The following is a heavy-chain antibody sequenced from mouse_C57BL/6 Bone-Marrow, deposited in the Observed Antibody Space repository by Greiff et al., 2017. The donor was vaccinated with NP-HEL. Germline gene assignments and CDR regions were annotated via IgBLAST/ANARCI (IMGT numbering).Heavy chain of an antibody. CDR2: IHPSDSDT. J-gene: IGHJ4*01. Sequence: QVQLQQPGAELVKPGASVKVSCKASGYTFTSYWMHWVKQRPGQGLEWIGRIHPSDSDTNYNQTFKGKATLTVDKSSSTAYMQLSSLTTEDSAVYDCEPQLGPNAMDDWGQGTSVTVSS. V-gene: IGHV1-74*01. D-gene: IGHD4-1*02. CDR3: EPQLGPNAMDD. CDR1: GYTFTSYW.